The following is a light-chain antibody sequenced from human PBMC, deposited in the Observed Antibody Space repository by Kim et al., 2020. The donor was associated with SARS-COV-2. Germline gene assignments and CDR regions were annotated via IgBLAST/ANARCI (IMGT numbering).Light chain of an antibody. Sequence: SSELTQDPAVSVALGQTVRITCQGDSLSTYYASWYLQKPGQAPVLLIYGNNNRPSGIPDRFSGSGSGNTASLTITGAQAEDEADYYCNSRDSSGDHPWVFGGGTKLTVL. CDR2: GNN. CDR1: SLSTYY. J-gene: IGLJ3*02. V-gene: IGLV3-19*01. CDR3: NSRDSSGDHPWV.